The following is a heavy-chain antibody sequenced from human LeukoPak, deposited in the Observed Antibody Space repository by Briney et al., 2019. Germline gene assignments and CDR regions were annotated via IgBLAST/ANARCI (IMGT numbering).Heavy chain of an antibody. CDR2: ISKNLATV. Sequence: GGSLRLSCAASGFTFSNYSFNWVRQAPGTGQEWVSYISKNLATVYYADSVKDRFTISRDNAKNSLYLQMNSLRPEDTAVYYCARDGGSSYEIDYWGQGTVVTVSS. CDR1: GFTFSNYS. V-gene: IGHV3-48*01. J-gene: IGHJ4*02. CDR3: ARDGGSSYEIDY. D-gene: IGHD5-18*01.